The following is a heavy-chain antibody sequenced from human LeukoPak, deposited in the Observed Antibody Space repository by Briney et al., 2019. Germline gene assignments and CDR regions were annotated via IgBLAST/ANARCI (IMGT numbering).Heavy chain of an antibody. CDR3: AKGSNRGVATIDY. J-gene: IGHJ4*02. Sequence: PGGSLRLSCAASGFTFSSYWMNWVRQAPGKGLEWVANIKPDESEKYYADSVKGRFTISRDNSKNTLFLQMNSLRAEDTAVYYCAKGSNRGVATIDYWGQGTLVTVSS. CDR2: IKPDESEK. V-gene: IGHV3-7*02. D-gene: IGHD5-12*01. CDR1: GFTFSSYW.